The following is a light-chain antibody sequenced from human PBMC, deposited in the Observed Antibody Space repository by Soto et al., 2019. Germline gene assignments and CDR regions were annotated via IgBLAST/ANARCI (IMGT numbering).Light chain of an antibody. Sequence: DIVSTQSRATLAVSPGERATLSCRASQSVSSNLAWYQQKPGQAPRLFIYGASTRATGIPARFSGSGSGTEFTLTISSLQPDDFATYYCQQYDTSPLTFGGGTKVDIK. J-gene: IGKJ4*01. V-gene: IGKV3-15*01. CDR2: GAS. CDR1: QSVSSN. CDR3: QQYDTSPLT.